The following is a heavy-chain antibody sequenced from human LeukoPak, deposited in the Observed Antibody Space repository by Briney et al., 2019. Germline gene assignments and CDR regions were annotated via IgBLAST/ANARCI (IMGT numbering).Heavy chain of an antibody. J-gene: IGHJ4*02. CDR1: GFTFTSSA. CDR2: IVVGSGNT. CDR3: AAEGGGAFGELPPDY. V-gene: IGHV1-58*01. Sequence: GTSVKVSCKASGFTFTSSAVQWVRQARGQRLEWIGWIVVGSGNTDYAQKFQERVTITRDMSTSTAYMELSSLRSDDTAVYYCAAEGGGAFGELPPDYWGQGTLVTVSS. D-gene: IGHD3-10*01.